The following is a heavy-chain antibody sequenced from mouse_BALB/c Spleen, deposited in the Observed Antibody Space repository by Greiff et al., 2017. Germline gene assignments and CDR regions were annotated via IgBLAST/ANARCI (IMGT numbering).Heavy chain of an antibody. V-gene: IGHV5-6-2*01. CDR1: GFTFSSYY. Sequence: DVMLVESGGGLVKLGGSLKLSCAASGFTFSSYYMSWVRQTPEKRLELVAAINSNGGSTYYPDTVKGRFTISRDNAKNTLYLQMSSLKSEDTALYYCARHGGDYAMDYWGQGTSVTVSS. CDR3: ARHGGDYAMDY. CDR2: INSNGGST. J-gene: IGHJ4*01.